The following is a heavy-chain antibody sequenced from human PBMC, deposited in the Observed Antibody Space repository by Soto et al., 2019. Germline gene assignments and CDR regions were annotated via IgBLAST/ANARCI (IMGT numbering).Heavy chain of an antibody. J-gene: IGHJ4*02. CDR2: ISGSGGST. D-gene: IGHD6-6*01. V-gene: IGHV3-23*01. CDR3: AKHSSSARGNYFDY. Sequence: EVQLLESGGDLLQPGGSLRLSCAASGFTFSSYAMSWVRQAPGEGLEWVSAISGSGGSTHYADSVKGRFTSSRDNSKNTLYLQMNSLRAEDTAVYYCAKHSSSARGNYFDYWGQGTLVTVSS. CDR1: GFTFSSYA.